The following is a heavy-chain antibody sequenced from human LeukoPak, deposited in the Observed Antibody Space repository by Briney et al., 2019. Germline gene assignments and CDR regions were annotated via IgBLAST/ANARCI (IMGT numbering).Heavy chain of an antibody. J-gene: IGHJ4*02. V-gene: IGHV3-30-3*01. CDR3: ARDQGAFTYYDSSGLGGY. Sequence: GGSLRLSCAASGFTFSSYAMHWVRQAPGKGLAGVAVISYDGSNKYYADSVKGRFTISRDNSKNTLYLQMNSLRAEDTAVYYCARDQGAFTYYDSSGLGGYWGQGTLVTVSS. D-gene: IGHD3-22*01. CDR1: GFTFSSYA. CDR2: ISYDGSNK.